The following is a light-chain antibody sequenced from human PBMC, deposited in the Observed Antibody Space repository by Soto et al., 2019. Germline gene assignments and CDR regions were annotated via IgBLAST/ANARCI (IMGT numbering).Light chain of an antibody. CDR2: LNSDGSH. J-gene: IGLJ2*01. Sequence: QPVLTQSPSASASLGAPVNPTCTLSIGHSSSAIAWHQQQPEKGPRYLMKLNSDGSHSKGDGIPDRFSGSSSGAERYLTISSLQSEDEADYYCQTWGTGIVVFGGGTKLTVL. CDR3: QTWGTGIVV. CDR1: IGHSSSA. V-gene: IGLV4-69*01.